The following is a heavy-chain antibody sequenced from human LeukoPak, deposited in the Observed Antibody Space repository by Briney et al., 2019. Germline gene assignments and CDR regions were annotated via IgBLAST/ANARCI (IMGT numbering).Heavy chain of an antibody. Sequence: GGSLRLSCAASGFIFSPYAMSWVRQAPGKGLEWVAGIAGGDDRFYADSVKGRFSISRDNSKNTVDLQMNSLRAEDTAVYYCAKDRRPGDIVATILDYWGQGTLVTVSS. J-gene: IGHJ4*02. CDR1: GFIFSPYA. CDR2: IAGGDDR. CDR3: AKDRRPGDIVATILDY. V-gene: IGHV3-23*01. D-gene: IGHD5-12*01.